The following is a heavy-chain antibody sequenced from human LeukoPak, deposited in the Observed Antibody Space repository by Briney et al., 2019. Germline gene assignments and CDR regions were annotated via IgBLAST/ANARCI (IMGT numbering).Heavy chain of an antibody. D-gene: IGHD3-10*01. CDR1: GVAISRGGYA. Sequence: PSETLSLTCAVSGVAISRGGYAWNWIRQPPGKGLEWIAYIYHSGTTYYNPSLKSRATISVDTSKNQFSLKLSSVTAADTAVYYCARVGYSGSGNYYNDRGSFDYWGQGTLVTVSS. CDR3: ARVGYSGSGNYYNDRGSFDY. CDR2: IYHSGTT. V-gene: IGHV4-30-4*07. J-gene: IGHJ4*02.